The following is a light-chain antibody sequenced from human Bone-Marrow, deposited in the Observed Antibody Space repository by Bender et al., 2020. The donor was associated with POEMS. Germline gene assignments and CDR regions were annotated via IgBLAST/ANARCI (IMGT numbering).Light chain of an antibody. Sequence: TQPPSTSGTPGQRVTISCSGSSSNIGSNYVYWYQQKPGRPPILVIFKDSERPSGIPERFSGSSSGTTVTLTISGVQAEDEADYYCQSADSSGTYKLFGGGTKLTVL. CDR2: KDS. CDR3: QSADSSGTYKL. J-gene: IGLJ2*01. CDR1: SSNIGSNY. V-gene: IGLV3-25*03.